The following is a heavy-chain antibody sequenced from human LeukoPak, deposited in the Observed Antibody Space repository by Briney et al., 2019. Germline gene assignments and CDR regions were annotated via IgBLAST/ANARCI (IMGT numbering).Heavy chain of an antibody. J-gene: IGHJ4*02. D-gene: IGHD7-27*01. Sequence: PSETLSLTCAVYGGSFSGYYWSWIRQPPGKGLEWIGEVNQSGSTNYNPSLKSRVTISVDTSKNQFSLKLSSVTAADTAVYYCARTKTGDQALGYWGQGTLVTVSS. CDR3: ARTKTGDQALGY. CDR2: VNQSGST. V-gene: IGHV4-34*01. CDR1: GGSFSGYY.